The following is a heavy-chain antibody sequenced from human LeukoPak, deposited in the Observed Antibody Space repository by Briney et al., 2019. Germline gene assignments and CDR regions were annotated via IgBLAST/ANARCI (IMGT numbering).Heavy chain of an antibody. J-gene: IGHJ4*02. CDR3: AREIIPCGGDCYGDDY. CDR2: INPSGGST. V-gene: IGHV1-46*01. D-gene: IGHD2-21*02. CDR1: GYTFTSYY. Sequence: ASVKVSCKASGYTFTSYYKHWVRQAPGQGLEWMGIINPSGGSTSYAQKFQGRVTMTRDTSTSTVYMELSSLRSEDTAVYYCAREIIPCGGDCYGDDYWGQGTLVTVSS.